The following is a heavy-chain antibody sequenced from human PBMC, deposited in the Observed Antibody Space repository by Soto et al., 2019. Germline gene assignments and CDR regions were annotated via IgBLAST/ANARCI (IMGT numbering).Heavy chain of an antibody. J-gene: IGHJ6*04. CDR2: INQDGSAK. V-gene: IGHV3-7*01. CDR3: EVLGRQG. D-gene: IGHD3-10*01. Sequence: PGGSLRLSCAASGFTFSDSWMDWVRQAPGKGPEWVANINQDGSAKNYVDSVKGRFTISGDNADSSLYLQMNSLRDEDKAVYYCEVLGRQGWGKGTTVNVPA. CDR1: GFTFSDSW.